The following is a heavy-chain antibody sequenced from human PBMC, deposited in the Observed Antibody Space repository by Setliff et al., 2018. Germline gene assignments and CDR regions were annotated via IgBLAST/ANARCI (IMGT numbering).Heavy chain of an antibody. Sequence: SETLSLTCTVSGGSISSYYWSWIRQPAGKGLEWIGRIYTSGSTNYNPSLKSRVTMSVDTSKNQFSLKLSSVTAADTAVYYCARGRGYCSSTSCSTYYYYGMDVWGQGTTVTV. J-gene: IGHJ6*02. CDR2: IYTSGST. CDR3: ARGRGYCSSTSCSTYYYYGMDV. V-gene: IGHV4-4*07. D-gene: IGHD2-2*01. CDR1: GGSISSYY.